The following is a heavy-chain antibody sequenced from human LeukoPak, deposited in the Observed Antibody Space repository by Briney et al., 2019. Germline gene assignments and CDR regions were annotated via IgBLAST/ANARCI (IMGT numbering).Heavy chain of an antibody. D-gene: IGHD1/OR15-1a*01. J-gene: IGHJ4*02. V-gene: IGHV3-53*01. Sequence: PGGSLRLSCAASGFTFSNNRMSWVRQAPGKGLEWVSVIYSDGTAYYADSVKGRFTISRDNSKSTVYLQMNSLRAEDTAVYFCARVFFLTITTPDYWGQGTLVTVSS. CDR1: GFTFSNNR. CDR3: ARVFFLTITTPDY. CDR2: IYSDGTA.